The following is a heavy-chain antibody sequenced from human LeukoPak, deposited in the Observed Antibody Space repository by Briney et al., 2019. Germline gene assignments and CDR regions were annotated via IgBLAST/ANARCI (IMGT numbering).Heavy chain of an antibody. V-gene: IGHV3-23*01. CDR3: AKLRDSRTDFDY. D-gene: IGHD2-8*02. J-gene: IGHJ4*02. Sequence: PGGSLRLSCAASGFTFSSYAMSWVRQAPGKGLEWVSGISGSGGSTYYADSVKGRFPISRDNSKNTLYLQMNSLRAEDTAVYYCAKLRDSRTDFDYWGQGTLVTVSS. CDR2: ISGSGGST. CDR1: GFTFSSYA.